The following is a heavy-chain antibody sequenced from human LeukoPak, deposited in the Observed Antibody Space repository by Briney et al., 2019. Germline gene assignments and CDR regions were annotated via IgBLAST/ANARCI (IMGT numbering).Heavy chain of an antibody. D-gene: IGHD3-22*01. Sequence: SETLCLTCTVSGGSISSYYWSWIRQPPGKGLEWIGYIYYSGSTNYNPSLKSRVTISVDTSKNQFSLKLSSVTAADTAVYYCARIYYDSSGYYRLFDPWGQGTLVTVSS. CDR1: GGSISSYY. V-gene: IGHV4-59*08. J-gene: IGHJ5*02. CDR3: ARIYYDSSGYYRLFDP. CDR2: IYYSGST.